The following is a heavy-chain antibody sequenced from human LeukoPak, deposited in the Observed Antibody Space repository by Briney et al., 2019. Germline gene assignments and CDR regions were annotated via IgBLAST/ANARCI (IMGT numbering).Heavy chain of an antibody. V-gene: IGHV1-8*01. CDR1: GYTFTSYD. J-gene: IGHJ4*02. D-gene: IGHD1-20*01. CDR2: MNPNSGNT. Sequence: ASVKVSCKASGYTFTSYDINWVRQATGQGLEWMGWMNPNSGNTGYAQKFQGSVSITRNTSISTAYMELSRLRSEDTAESCCAIGSIIGTTKDFWGQGTLVTVSS. CDR3: AIGSIIGTTKDF.